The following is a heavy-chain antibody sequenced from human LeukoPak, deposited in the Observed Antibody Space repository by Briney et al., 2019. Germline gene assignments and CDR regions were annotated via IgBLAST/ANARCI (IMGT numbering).Heavy chain of an antibody. V-gene: IGHV7-4-1*02. CDR1: GYTFTSYD. CDR3: ARADLEMATMVSAFDI. J-gene: IGHJ3*02. Sequence: GASVKVSCKASGYTFTSYDINWVRQATGQGLEWMGWINTNTGNPTYAQGFTGRFVFSLDTSVSTAYLQISSLKAEDTAVYYCARADLEMATMVSAFDIWGQGTMVTVSS. CDR2: INTNTGNP. D-gene: IGHD5-24*01.